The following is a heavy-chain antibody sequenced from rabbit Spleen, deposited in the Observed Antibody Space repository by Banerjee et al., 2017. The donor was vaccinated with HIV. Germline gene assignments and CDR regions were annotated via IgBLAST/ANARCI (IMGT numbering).Heavy chain of an antibody. CDR2: MYGGDTSRI. V-gene: IGHV1S45*01. D-gene: IGHD3-1*01. J-gene: IGHJ6*01. CDR1: GFSFSSYW. Sequence: QEQLEESGGGLVKPEGSLTLTCTASGFSFSSYWICWVRQAPGKGLEWVACMYGGDTSRIYYPSWAEGRFTISKTSSTTVTLQMTSLTVADTATYFCARGLHADGAGCDQWGPGTLVTVS. CDR3: ARGLHADGAGCDQ.